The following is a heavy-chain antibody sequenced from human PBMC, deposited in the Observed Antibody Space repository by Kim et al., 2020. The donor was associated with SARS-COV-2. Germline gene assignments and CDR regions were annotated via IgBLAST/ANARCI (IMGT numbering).Heavy chain of an antibody. CDR2: INHSGST. V-gene: IGHV4-34*01. D-gene: IGHD6-13*01. Sequence: SETLSLTCAVYGGSFSGYYWSWIRQPPGKGLEWIGEINHSGSTNYNPSLKSRVTISVDTSKNQFSLKLSSVTAADTAVYYCARGLVYSSSWSRFDPWGQGTLVTVSS. CDR3: ARGLVYSSSWSRFDP. CDR1: GGSFSGYY. J-gene: IGHJ5*02.